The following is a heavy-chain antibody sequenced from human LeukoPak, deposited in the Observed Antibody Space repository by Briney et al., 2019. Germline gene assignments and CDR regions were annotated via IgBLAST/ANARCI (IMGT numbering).Heavy chain of an antibody. D-gene: IGHD2-2*01. V-gene: IGHV3-23*01. CDR1: GFTFSSYA. J-gene: IGHJ4*02. CDR2: ISGSGGST. Sequence: GGSLRLSCAASGFTFSSYAMSWIRQAPGKGLEWVSAISGSGGSTYYADSVKGRFTISRDNSKNTLYLQMNSLRAEDTAVYYCAKDTPNIVVVPAATFDYWGQGTLVTVSS. CDR3: AKDTPNIVVVPAATFDY.